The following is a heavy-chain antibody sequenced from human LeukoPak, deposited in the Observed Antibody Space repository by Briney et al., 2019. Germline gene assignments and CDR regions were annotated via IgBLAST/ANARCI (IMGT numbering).Heavy chain of an antibody. Sequence: GGSLRLSCAASGFTFSDYYMSWIRQAPGKGLEWVSYISSSGSTIYYADSVKGRFTISGDNAKNPLYLQMNSLRAEDTAVYYCARDGYSSGWYLYYFDYWGQGTLVTVSS. D-gene: IGHD6-19*01. V-gene: IGHV3-11*04. CDR1: GFTFSDYY. CDR2: ISSSGSTI. J-gene: IGHJ4*02. CDR3: ARDGYSSGWYLYYFDY.